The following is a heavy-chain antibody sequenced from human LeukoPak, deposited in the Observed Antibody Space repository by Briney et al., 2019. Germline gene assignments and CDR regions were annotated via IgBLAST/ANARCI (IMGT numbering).Heavy chain of an antibody. V-gene: IGHV3-30*02. CDR3: AKAVGGSYYYYMDV. Sequence: GESLRLSCAASGFTFSTYGMHWVRQAPGEGLEWVAFIRYDGRINYYADSVKGRFTISRDNSKNTLNLQMNSLKTEDTAVYYCAKAVGGSYYYYMDVWGKGTTVTVSS. CDR2: IRYDGRIN. CDR1: GFTFSTYG. J-gene: IGHJ6*03. D-gene: IGHD3-10*01.